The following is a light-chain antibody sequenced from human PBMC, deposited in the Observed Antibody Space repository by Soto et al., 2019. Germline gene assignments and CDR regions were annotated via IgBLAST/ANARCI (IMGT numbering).Light chain of an antibody. J-gene: IGLJ3*02. Sequence: QSALTQPRSVSGSPGQSVTISCTGTSSDVGRYNYVSWYQQHPGKAPKLMIFDVNKRPSGVPDRFSASKSGNTASLTISGLQAGDEADYYCSSYAGSDTLVFGGGTKLTVL. CDR2: DVN. CDR3: SSYAGSDTLV. V-gene: IGLV2-11*01. CDR1: SSDVGRYNY.